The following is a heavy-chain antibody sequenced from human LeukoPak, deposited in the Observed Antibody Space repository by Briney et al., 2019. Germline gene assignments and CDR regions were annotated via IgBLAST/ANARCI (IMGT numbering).Heavy chain of an antibody. CDR2: ISSSGSTI. Sequence: GGSLRLSCAASGFTFSDYYMSWIRQAPGKGLEWVSYISSSGSTIYYANSVKGRFTISRDNAKNSLYLQMNSLRAEDTAVYYCARDAEEESLDYWGQGTLVTVSS. CDR1: GFTFSDYY. J-gene: IGHJ4*02. CDR3: ARDAEEESLDY. V-gene: IGHV3-11*01.